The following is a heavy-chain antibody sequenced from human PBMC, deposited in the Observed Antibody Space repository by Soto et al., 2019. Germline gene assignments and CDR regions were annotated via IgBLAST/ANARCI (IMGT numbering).Heavy chain of an antibody. CDR1: GGSISSSSYY. CDR3: AGTLAAAKGSFDY. D-gene: IGHD6-13*01. Sequence: SETLSLTCTVSGGSISSSSYYWSWIRQPPGKGLEWIGYIYYSGSTNYNPSLKSRVTITVDTSKNQFSLKLSFVTAADSAVYYCAGTLAAAKGSFDYWGQGTLVTVSS. CDR2: IYYSGST. V-gene: IGHV4-61*05. J-gene: IGHJ4*02.